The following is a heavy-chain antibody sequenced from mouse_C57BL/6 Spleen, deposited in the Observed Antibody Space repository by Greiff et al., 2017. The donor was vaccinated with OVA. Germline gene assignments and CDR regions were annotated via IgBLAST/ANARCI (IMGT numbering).Heavy chain of an antibody. Sequence: VKLMESGAELVRPGTSVKVSCKASGYAFTNYLIEWVKQRPGQGLEWIGVINPGSGGTNYNEKFKGKATLTADKSSSTAYMQLSSLTSEDSAVYFCARGDYGSSYVGFAYWGQGTLVTVSA. CDR1: GYAFTNYL. V-gene: IGHV1-54*01. CDR2: INPGSGGT. CDR3: ARGDYGSSYVGFAY. J-gene: IGHJ3*01. D-gene: IGHD1-1*01.